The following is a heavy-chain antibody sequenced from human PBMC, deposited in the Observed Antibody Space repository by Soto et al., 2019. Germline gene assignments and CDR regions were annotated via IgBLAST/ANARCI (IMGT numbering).Heavy chain of an antibody. Sequence: ASVKVSCKASGYTFTSYGIVWVRQAPGQGLEWLGWISPYNTNTNYAQKFQGRVTMTTDTTSTAYMELRSLTSDDTAVYYCAREKAYCSGGFCYKSFDYWGQGTPDTVSS. CDR3: AREKAYCSGGFCYKSFDY. J-gene: IGHJ4*02. CDR2: ISPYNTNT. CDR1: GYTFTSYG. V-gene: IGHV1-18*01. D-gene: IGHD2-15*01.